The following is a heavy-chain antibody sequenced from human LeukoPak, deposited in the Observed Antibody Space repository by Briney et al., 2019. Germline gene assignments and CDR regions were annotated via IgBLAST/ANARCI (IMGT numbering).Heavy chain of an antibody. CDR1: GFTFSSYW. CDR3: ALGTINKDYYFGMDV. CDR2: MKQDGSEK. V-gene: IGHV3-7*03. Sequence: QSGGSLRLSCVVSGFTFSSYWMSWVRQAPGQGLEWVANMKQDGSEKYYVDSVKGRFTVSRDNAKRSLYLQIESLRDDDTAVYHCALGTINKDYYFGMDVWGQGTTVTVSS. J-gene: IGHJ6*02. D-gene: IGHD2-8*01.